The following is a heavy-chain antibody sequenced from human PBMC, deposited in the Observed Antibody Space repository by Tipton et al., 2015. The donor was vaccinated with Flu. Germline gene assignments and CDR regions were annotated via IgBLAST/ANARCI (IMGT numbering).Heavy chain of an antibody. V-gene: IGHV1-46*01. CDR1: GGTFSTYT. CDR3: ARGSGGSYYWPYYLDF. Sequence: QLVQSGAELKKPGSSVKVSCKSSGGTFSTYTFNWVRQAPGRGLEWMGMINPSGGTTTYSQKFQGRLTVTRDTSTNTVYLELSSLRSEDTAIFYCARGSGGSYYWPYYLDFWAQGTLVTVSS. D-gene: IGHD3-10*01. J-gene: IGHJ4*02. CDR2: INPSGGTT.